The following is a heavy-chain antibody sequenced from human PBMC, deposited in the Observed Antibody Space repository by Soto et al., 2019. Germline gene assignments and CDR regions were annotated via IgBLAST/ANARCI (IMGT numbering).Heavy chain of an antibody. CDR3: ARESGYSYASDAFDI. Sequence: SVKVSCTASGGTFSSYAISWVRQAPGQGLEWMGGIIPIFGTANYAQKFQGRVTITADESTSTAYMELSSLRSEDTAVYYCARESGYSYASDAFDIWGQGTMVTVSS. D-gene: IGHD5-18*01. J-gene: IGHJ3*02. V-gene: IGHV1-69*01. CDR2: IIPIFGTA. CDR1: GGTFSSYA.